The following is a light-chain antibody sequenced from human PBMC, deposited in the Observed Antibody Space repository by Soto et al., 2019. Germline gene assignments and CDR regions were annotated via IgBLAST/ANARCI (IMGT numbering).Light chain of an antibody. CDR1: QSISSY. J-gene: IGKJ5*01. CDR2: AAS. Sequence: DIQITQSPSSLSASVGDRVTMTCRASQSISSYLNWYQQKPGKAPKLLIYAASSLQSGVPSRFSGSGSGTDFTLTISSLQPEDFATYYCQQSYSTPPTFGQGTRLEIK. CDR3: QQSYSTPPT. V-gene: IGKV1-39*01.